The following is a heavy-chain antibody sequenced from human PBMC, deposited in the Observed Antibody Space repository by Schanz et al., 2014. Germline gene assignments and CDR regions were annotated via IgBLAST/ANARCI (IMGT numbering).Heavy chain of an antibody. D-gene: IGHD3-22*01. CDR3: ARPPHDSSGYYPFDY. Sequence: EVQLVQSGGGLVQPGGSLRLSCLASGFAFSSYGMNWLRQAPGKGLEWVSYVSSSSSYTHYADSVKGRFTISRDNAKNSLYLQMNSLRAEDTAVYYCARPPHDSSGYYPFDYWGQGTLVTVSS. V-gene: IGHV3-48*04. J-gene: IGHJ4*02. CDR1: GFAFSSYG. CDR2: VSSSSSYT.